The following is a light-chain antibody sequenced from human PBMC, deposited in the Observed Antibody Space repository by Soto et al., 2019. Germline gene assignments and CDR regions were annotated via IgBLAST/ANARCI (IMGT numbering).Light chain of an antibody. CDR2: GAS. Sequence: EIVLTQSPGTLSLSPGERATLSCRASQSVSSNYLAWYQQKPGQAPRLLIYGASSRATGIPDRFSGSGPGTDFTLTIRRLEPEDFAVYYCQQYGSSYPWTFG. CDR1: QSVSSNY. J-gene: IGKJ1*01. CDR3: QQYGSSYPWT. V-gene: IGKV3-20*01.